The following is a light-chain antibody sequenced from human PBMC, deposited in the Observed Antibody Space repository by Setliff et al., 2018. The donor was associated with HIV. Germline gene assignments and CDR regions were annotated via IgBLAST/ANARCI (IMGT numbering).Light chain of an antibody. V-gene: IGLV2-23*02. CDR1: SSDVGSYNL. CDR3: CSYAGSNTFV. CDR2: EVS. J-gene: IGLJ1*01. Sequence: QSALTQPASVSGSPGQSITIACTGTSSDVGSYNLVSWYQQHPGKAPNLMIYEVSKRPSGVSNRFSGYKSGNRASLTISGLQAEDEADYYCCSYAGSNTFVFGTGTKVTVL.